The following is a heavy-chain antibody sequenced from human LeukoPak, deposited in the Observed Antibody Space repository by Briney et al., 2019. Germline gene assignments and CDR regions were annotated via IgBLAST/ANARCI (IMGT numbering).Heavy chain of an antibody. J-gene: IGHJ6*03. CDR3: ARRATTVTTGYYYYMDG. CDR2: VYYGGTT. V-gene: IGHV4-39*01. Sequence: PSETLSLTCTVSGGSINSRSYYWGWIRQPPGKGLEWIGSVYYGGTTYYNPSLKSRVTICEDTSNNQFSLQLSSVTAADTAVYYCARRATTVTTGYYYYMDGWGKRTGVTVSS. D-gene: IGHD4-17*01. CDR1: GGSINSRSYY.